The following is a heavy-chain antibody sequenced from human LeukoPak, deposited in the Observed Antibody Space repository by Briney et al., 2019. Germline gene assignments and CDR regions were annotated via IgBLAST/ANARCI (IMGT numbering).Heavy chain of an antibody. CDR1: GGSISSGDYY. Sequence: SQTLSLTCTVSGGSISSGDYYWSWIRQPPGKGLEWIGYIYYSGSTYYNPSLKSRVTISVDTSKNQFSLKLSSVTAEDTAVYYCATVTTNYYYFGMDGWGQGTTVTVSS. J-gene: IGHJ6*02. CDR2: IYYSGST. V-gene: IGHV4-30-4*01. CDR3: ATVTTNYYYFGMDG. D-gene: IGHD4-17*01.